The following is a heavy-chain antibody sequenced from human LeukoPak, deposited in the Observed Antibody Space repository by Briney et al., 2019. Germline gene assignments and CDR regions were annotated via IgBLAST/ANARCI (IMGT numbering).Heavy chain of an antibody. CDR1: GFTFSRYG. J-gene: IGHJ4*02. D-gene: IGHD3-10*01. CDR3: AKDPDYYGSGSEDY. CDR2: ARHDESHK. Sequence: GGSLRLSCVAFGFTFSRYGMHWVRQAPGKGLEWVAFARHDESHKSYADSVKGRFTVSRDNSKNTLYLEMNSLRAEDTAVYYCAKDPDYYGSGSEDYWGQGTLVTVSS. V-gene: IGHV3-30*02.